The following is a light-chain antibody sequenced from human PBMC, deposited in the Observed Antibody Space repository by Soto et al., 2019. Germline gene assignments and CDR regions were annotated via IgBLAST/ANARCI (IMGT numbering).Light chain of an antibody. CDR2: TAS. J-gene: IGKJ4*01. CDR3: QQYDDWLLLT. Sequence: DIQLTQSPSFLSASAGDRVTITCRASQGISSYLAWYQQKPGKAPNLLIYTASTLQSGVPSRFSGSGSGTEFTLTISSLQPEDLATYYCQQYDDWLLLTFGGGTKVEIK. CDR1: QGISSY. V-gene: IGKV1-9*01.